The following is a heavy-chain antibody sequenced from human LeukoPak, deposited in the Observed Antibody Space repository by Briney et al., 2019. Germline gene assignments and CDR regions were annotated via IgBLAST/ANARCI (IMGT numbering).Heavy chain of an antibody. J-gene: IGHJ5*02. Sequence: GGSLRLSCAASGFTFSSYWMSWVRQAPGKGLEWVANIKQDGSEKYYADSVKGRFTISRDNAKNSLYLQMNSLRAEDTAVYYCARDSYYGSGPNWFDPWGQGTLVTVSS. D-gene: IGHD3-10*01. CDR1: GFTFSSYW. CDR2: IKQDGSEK. CDR3: ARDSYYGSGPNWFDP. V-gene: IGHV3-7*01.